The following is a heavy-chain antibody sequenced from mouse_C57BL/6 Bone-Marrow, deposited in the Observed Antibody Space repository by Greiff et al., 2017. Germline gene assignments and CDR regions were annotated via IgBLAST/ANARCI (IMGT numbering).Heavy chain of an antibody. Sequence: VQLQESGAELVRPGTSVKMSCKASGYTFTNYWIGWAKQRPGHGLEWIGDIYPGGGYTNYNEKFKGKATLTADKSSSTAYMQFSSLTSEDSAIYYCARWGPYSKNAMGYWGQGTSVTVSS. CDR1: GYTFTNYW. CDR2: IYPGGGYT. CDR3: ARWGPYSKNAMGY. J-gene: IGHJ4*01. D-gene: IGHD2-5*01. V-gene: IGHV1-63*01.